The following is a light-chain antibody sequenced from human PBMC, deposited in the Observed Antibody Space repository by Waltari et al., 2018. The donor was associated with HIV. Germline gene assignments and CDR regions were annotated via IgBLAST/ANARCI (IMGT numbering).Light chain of an antibody. CDR1: PSLLDPANHQNY. J-gene: IGKJ3*01. Sequence: DIVLTQSPDSLAVSLGVRATIRSASSPSLLDPANHQNYLAWFQQKPGQPPRLLIYWASTRESGVPARFSGSGSGTDFTLTISSLQAEDVALYFCHQFYVTPETFGPGTRV. V-gene: IGKV4-1*01. CDR3: HQFYVTPET. CDR2: WAS.